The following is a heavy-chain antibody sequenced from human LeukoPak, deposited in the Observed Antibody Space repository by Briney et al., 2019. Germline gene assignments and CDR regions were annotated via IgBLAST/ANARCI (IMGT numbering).Heavy chain of an antibody. J-gene: IGHJ4*02. D-gene: IGHD7-27*01. Sequence: PSETLSLTCAVCGESFSGYYWSWIRQPPGKGREWIGEINHSGSTNYNPSLKSRVTISADTSKNQFSLKLSSVTAADTAVYYCARVRATGAHDCWGQGTLVTVSS. CDR1: GESFSGYY. CDR3: ARVRATGAHDC. V-gene: IGHV4-34*01. CDR2: INHSGST.